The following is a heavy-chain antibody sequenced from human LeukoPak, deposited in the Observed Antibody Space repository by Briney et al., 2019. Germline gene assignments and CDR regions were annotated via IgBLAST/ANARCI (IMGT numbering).Heavy chain of an antibody. CDR2: INHSGST. CDR1: GGSFSGYY. V-gene: IGHV4-34*01. J-gene: IGHJ5*02. CDR3: ARSPSQAMYYDFWSGSIGNWFDP. D-gene: IGHD3-3*01. Sequence: SETLSLTCAVYGGSFSGYYWSWIRQPPGKGLEWIGEINHSGSTNYNPSLKSRVTISVDTSKNQFSLKLSSVTAADTAVYYCARSPSQAMYYDFWSGSIGNWFDPWGQGTLVTVSS.